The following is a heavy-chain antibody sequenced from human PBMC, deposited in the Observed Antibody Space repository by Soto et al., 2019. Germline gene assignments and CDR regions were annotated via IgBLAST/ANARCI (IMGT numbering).Heavy chain of an antibody. J-gene: IGHJ4*02. CDR3: ARQVRDYNFDS. CDR2: LNPSTGGT. D-gene: IGHD4-17*01. CDR1: GYTFIGYY. V-gene: IGHV1-2*02. Sequence: QVQLVQSGAEVRKPGASVKVSCKASGYTFIGYYMHWVRQAPGQGLEWMGWLNPSTGGTKYAQSFQDRVTMTRDTSISTAYMELSRLTSDDTAVYFCARQVRDYNFDSWGQGTLVTVSS.